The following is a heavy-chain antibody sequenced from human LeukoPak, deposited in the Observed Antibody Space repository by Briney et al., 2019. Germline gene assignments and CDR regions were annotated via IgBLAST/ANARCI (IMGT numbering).Heavy chain of an antibody. V-gene: IGHV3-23*01. CDR3: VRGIRSPDF. CDR2: IRGGGPET. CDR1: GFSFNIYD. J-gene: IGHJ4*02. Sequence: GGSLRLSCVASGFSFNIYDMSWFRQAPGKGLEWVTGIRGGGPETYYADSVKGRFSISRDNSKNTLFLQTNGLRAEDSAIYYCVRGIRSPDFWGQGTLVTVSS.